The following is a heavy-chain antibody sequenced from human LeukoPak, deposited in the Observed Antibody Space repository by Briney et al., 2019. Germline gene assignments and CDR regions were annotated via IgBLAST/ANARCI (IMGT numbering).Heavy chain of an antibody. J-gene: IGHJ6*03. CDR2: ISGSGGST. V-gene: IGHV3-23*01. D-gene: IGHD3-3*01. CDR3: AKGYDFWNYYYYMDV. Sequence: PGGSLRLSCAASGFTFSSYAMSWVRQAPGKGLEWVSAISGSGGSTYYADSVKGRFTISRDNSKNTLYLQMNSLRAEDTAVYYCAKGYDFWNYYYYMDVWGKGTTVTVSS. CDR1: GFTFSSYA.